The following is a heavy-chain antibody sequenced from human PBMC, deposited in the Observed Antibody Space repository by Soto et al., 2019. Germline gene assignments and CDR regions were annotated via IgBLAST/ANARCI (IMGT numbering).Heavy chain of an antibody. J-gene: IGHJ6*02. Sequence: QVQLVESGEGVVQPGRSLRLSCAASGFTFSSYGMHWVRQAPGKGLEWVAVIWYDGSNKYYADSVKGRFTISRDNSKNTLYLQMNSLRAEDTAVYYCARDLLTYYEPTESATKNGYYYGMDVWGQGTTVTVSS. CDR2: IWYDGSNK. V-gene: IGHV3-33*01. CDR1: GFTFSSYG. D-gene: IGHD3-3*01. CDR3: ARDLLTYYEPTESATKNGYYYGMDV.